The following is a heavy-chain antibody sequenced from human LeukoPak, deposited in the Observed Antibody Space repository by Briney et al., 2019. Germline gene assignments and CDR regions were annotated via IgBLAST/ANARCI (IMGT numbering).Heavy chain of an antibody. J-gene: IGHJ4*02. D-gene: IGHD3-3*01. CDR3: ARSGSDFDY. V-gene: IGHV3-7*01. CDR1: GFTLSNYW. Sequence: GGSLRLSCVASGFTLSNYWMSWVRQAPGKGLEWVANIKQDGSVRNYVDSVKGRFTISRDNAKNSLYLQMNSLRAEDTAVYYCARSGSDFDYWGQGTLVSVSS. CDR2: IKQDGSVR.